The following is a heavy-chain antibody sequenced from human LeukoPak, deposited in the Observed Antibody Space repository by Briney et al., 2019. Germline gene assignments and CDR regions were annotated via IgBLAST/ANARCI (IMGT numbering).Heavy chain of an antibody. CDR3: AKGSKAVLFTRDHYMDV. V-gene: IGHV3-30*02. D-gene: IGHD6-19*01. Sequence: PGGSLRLSCAASGFIFNSYGMHWVRQAPGKGLEWVAFIRYDGSNKYYADSVKGRFTISRDNSKNTLYLQMNSLRAEDTAVYYCAKGSKAVLFTRDHYMDVWGKGTTVTISS. J-gene: IGHJ6*03. CDR1: GFIFNSYG. CDR2: IRYDGSNK.